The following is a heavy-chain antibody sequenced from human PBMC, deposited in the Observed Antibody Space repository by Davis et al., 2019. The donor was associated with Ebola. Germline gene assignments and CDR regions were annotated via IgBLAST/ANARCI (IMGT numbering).Heavy chain of an antibody. J-gene: IGHJ4*02. V-gene: IGHV3-23*01. CDR3: AKVGSCKGAYCGGDCCPFYY. CDR2: IGASGGST. CDR1: GFTFSSYA. D-gene: IGHD2-21*01. Sequence: GGSLRLSCAASGFTFSSYAMSWVRQAPGKGLEWVSGIGASGGSTYYADSVKGRFTISRDNSKNTLYLRMNSLRAEDTAVYYCAKVGSCKGAYCGGDCCPFYYWGQGTLVTVSS.